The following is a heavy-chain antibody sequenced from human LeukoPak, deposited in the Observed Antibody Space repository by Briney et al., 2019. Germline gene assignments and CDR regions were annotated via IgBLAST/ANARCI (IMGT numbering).Heavy chain of an antibody. V-gene: IGHV3-74*01. J-gene: IGHJ5*02. CDR2: INSDGSST. CDR3: ARGNRFYYYCSGSYYIPYGNWFDP. Sequence: GGSLRLSCAASGFTFSSYWMHWVRQAPGKGLVWVSRINSDGSSTSYADSVKGRFTISRDNAKNTLYLQMNSLRAEDTAVYYCARGNRFYYYCSGSYYIPYGNWFDPWGQGTLVTVSS. CDR1: GFTFSSYW. D-gene: IGHD3-10*01.